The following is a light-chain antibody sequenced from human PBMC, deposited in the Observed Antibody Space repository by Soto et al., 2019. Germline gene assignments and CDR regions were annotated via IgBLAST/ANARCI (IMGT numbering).Light chain of an antibody. CDR2: SAS. V-gene: IGKV1-39*01. J-gene: IGKJ5*01. Sequence: DIQMSQSPSSLSASIGDRVTITCRASQNIYKSVNWYQQKPGKAPKLLIFSASSLRSGVPSRFSGSGSGTDFTLTINTLQSEVFATYYCQQSFSPLPITFGQGTRLEIK. CDR3: QQSFSPLPIT. CDR1: QNIYKS.